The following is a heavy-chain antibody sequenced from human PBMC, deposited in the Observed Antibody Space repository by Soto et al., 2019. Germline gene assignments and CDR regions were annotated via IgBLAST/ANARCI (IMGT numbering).Heavy chain of an antibody. CDR3: AKHSSGWYNWFDP. Sequence: GGSLRLSCVASEFTFSNYAMSWVRQAPGKGLEWVSAISGNDDSTYYADSVKGRCIISRDNSKNTLDLQMNSLRAQDTAVYYCAKHSSGWYNWFDPWGQGTLVTVSS. D-gene: IGHD6-19*01. J-gene: IGHJ5*02. V-gene: IGHV3-23*01. CDR1: EFTFSNYA. CDR2: ISGNDDST.